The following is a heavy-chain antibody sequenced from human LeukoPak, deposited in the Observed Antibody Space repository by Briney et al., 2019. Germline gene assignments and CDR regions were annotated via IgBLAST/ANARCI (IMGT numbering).Heavy chain of an antibody. D-gene: IGHD6-13*01. CDR2: IYYSGST. CDR3: AREWTSWTSGTLGAAGGWFDP. V-gene: IGHV4-39*07. J-gene: IGHJ5*02. Sequence: SETLSLTCTVSGGSISSSSYYWGWIRQPPGKGLEWIGSIYYSGSTYYNPSLKSRVTISVDTSKNQFSLKLSSVTAADTAVYYCAREWTSWTSGTLGAAGGWFDPWGQGTLVTVSS. CDR1: GGSISSSSYY.